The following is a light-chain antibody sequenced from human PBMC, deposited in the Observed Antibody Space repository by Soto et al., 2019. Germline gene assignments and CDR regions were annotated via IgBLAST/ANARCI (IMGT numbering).Light chain of an antibody. CDR2: DAS. CDR3: KQYGRXPWT. Sequence: EIVLTQSPATLSLSPGERATLSCRASKSVSSSLAWYQKKPGQAPRILIYDASNRAAGIPARFSGSGSGTDFPLTLSSLEPEDFTVYYSKQYGRXPWTFGQGTKV. V-gene: IGKV3-11*01. CDR1: KSVSSS. J-gene: IGKJ1*01.